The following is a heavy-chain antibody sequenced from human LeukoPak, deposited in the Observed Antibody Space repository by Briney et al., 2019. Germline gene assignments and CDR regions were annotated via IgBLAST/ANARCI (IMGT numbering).Heavy chain of an antibody. J-gene: IGHJ5*02. Sequence: SETLSLTCTVSGGSISSSNYYWGWIRHPPGKGLEWIGSIYYSGNTYYNPSLKSRVTISVATSKNHFSLNLNSVTAADTAMYYCARHAYYDFVTGLFDPWGQGTLVTVSS. D-gene: IGHD3-3*01. CDR1: GGSISSSNYY. CDR3: ARHAYYDFVTGLFDP. V-gene: IGHV4-39*01. CDR2: IYYSGNT.